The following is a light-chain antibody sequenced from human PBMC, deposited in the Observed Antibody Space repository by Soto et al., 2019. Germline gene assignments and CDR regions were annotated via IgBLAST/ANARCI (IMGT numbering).Light chain of an antibody. V-gene: IGKV3-15*01. J-gene: IGKJ2*01. CDR1: QSVSIN. CDR3: QQYNNWPYT. CDR2: GAS. Sequence: EKVMTQSPATLSVSPGEGATLSCRASQSVSINVAWYQQKPGQAPRLLIYGASTRATGIPGRFSGSGSGTEFTLTISSLQSEDFAVYYCQQYNNWPYTFGQGTKLEIK.